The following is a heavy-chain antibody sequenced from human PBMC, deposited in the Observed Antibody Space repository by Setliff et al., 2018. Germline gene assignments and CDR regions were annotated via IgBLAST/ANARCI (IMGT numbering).Heavy chain of an antibody. Sequence: PGGSLRLSCAASGFTFSGYGMHWVRQAPGKGLEWVTFIQYDGTKKNYADSVNGRFTVSRDNSRNTLYLQMNSLRSEDTAVYFCARGALVLQFLEWLPRFYYMDVWGKGTTVTVSS. CDR2: IQYDGTKK. CDR3: ARGALVLQFLEWLPRFYYMDV. D-gene: IGHD3-3*01. J-gene: IGHJ6*03. CDR1: GFTFSGYG. V-gene: IGHV3-30*02.